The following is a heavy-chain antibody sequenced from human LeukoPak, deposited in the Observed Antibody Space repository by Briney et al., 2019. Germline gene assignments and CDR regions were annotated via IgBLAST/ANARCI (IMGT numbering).Heavy chain of an antibody. CDR3: ARDKGLRVYDY. CDR2: IYYGGST. Sequence: SETLSLTCSVSGGSICSFYWSWMRPPPGQGREWMGYIYYGGSTNYNPSLKSRVTISVDTSKTQFSLKLSSVTAADTAVYYCARDKGLRVYDYWGQGTLVTVSS. D-gene: IGHD4-17*01. V-gene: IGHV4-59*01. J-gene: IGHJ4*02. CDR1: GGSICSFY.